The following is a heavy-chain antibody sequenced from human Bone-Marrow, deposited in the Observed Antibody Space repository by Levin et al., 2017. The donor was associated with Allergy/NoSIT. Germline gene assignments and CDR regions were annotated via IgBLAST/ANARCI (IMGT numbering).Heavy chain of an antibody. CDR2: ISWSGGRT. CDR3: AKGDEVGAVAGAVDY. Sequence: PGGSLRLSCAASGFTFDDHAMHWVRQAPGKGLEWVSGISWSGGRTGYADSVKGRFTISRDNAKNSLYLQMSSLRAEDTAFYFCAKGDEVGAVAGAVDYWGQGTLVIVSS. CDR1: GFTFDDHA. D-gene: IGHD6-19*01. V-gene: IGHV3-9*01. J-gene: IGHJ4*02.